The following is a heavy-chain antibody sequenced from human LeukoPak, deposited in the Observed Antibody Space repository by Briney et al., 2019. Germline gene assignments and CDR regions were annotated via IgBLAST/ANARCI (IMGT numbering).Heavy chain of an antibody. CDR3: AKDGRGSGSSLDY. CDR2: ISGSGGST. D-gene: IGHD3-10*01. CDR1: GFTFSSYA. J-gene: IGHJ4*02. Sequence: PGGSLRLSCAASGFTFSSYAMSWVRQAPGKRLEWVSAISGSGGSTYYADSVKGRFTISRDNSKNTLYLQMNSLRAEDTAVYYCAKDGRGSGSSLDYWGQGTLVTVSS. V-gene: IGHV3-23*01.